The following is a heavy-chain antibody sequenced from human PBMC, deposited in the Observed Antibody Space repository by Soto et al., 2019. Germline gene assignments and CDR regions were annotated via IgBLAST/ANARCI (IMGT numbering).Heavy chain of an antibody. V-gene: IGHV3-23*01. CDR2: ISGSGGST. CDR1: RFTFSSYA. D-gene: IGHD3-10*01. J-gene: IGHJ4*02. Sequence: GGSLRLSCAASRFTFSSYAMSWVRQAPGKGLQWVSAISGSGGSTYYADSVKGRFTISRDNSKNTLYLQMNSLRAEDTAVYYCAKGRGFYYGSGSYYYYWGQGTLVTVSS. CDR3: AKGRGFYYGSGSYYYY.